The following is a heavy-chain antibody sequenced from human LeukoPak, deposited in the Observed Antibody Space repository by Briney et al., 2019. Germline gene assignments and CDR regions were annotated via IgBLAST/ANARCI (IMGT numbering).Heavy chain of an antibody. V-gene: IGHV3-30*18. CDR1: GFTFSSYG. Sequence: PTGRSLRLSCAASGFTFSSYGMHWVRQAPGKGPEWVAVISYDGSNKYYADSVKGRFTISRDNSKNTLYLQMNSLRAEDTAVYYCAKDLLSSSLDYWGQGTLVTVSS. CDR3: AKDLLSSSLDY. J-gene: IGHJ4*02. D-gene: IGHD6-13*01. CDR2: ISYDGSNK.